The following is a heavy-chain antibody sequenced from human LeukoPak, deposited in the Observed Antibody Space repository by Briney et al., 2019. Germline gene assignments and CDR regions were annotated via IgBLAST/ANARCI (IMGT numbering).Heavy chain of an antibody. CDR3: ARDYQDYYSSGYYD. CDR2: ISAYNGNT. CDR1: GCTFTNFG. D-gene: IGHD3-22*01. J-gene: IGHJ4*02. V-gene: IGHV1-18*01. Sequence: ASVKVSCKASGCTFTNFGISWVRQAPGQRPEWMGWISAYNGNTNYAQNVQDRVTLTTDTSTTTAYMELRSLKSDDTAVYYCARDYQDYYSSGYYDWGQGTLVTVSS.